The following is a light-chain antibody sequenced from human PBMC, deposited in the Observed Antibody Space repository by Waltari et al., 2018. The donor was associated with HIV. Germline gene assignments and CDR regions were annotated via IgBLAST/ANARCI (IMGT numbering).Light chain of an antibody. J-gene: IGLJ3*02. CDR1: SSNIGAGYF. V-gene: IGLV1-40*01. CDR2: SDI. Sequence: QSVLTQPPSVSGVPGQRVTISCTGSSSNIGAGYFVHWYQQLPGTAPTLLIYSDITRPSGVPDRFAGTKSGNSASLAITGLQAEDEADYYCQSYDRSLSASVFGGGTKLTVL. CDR3: QSYDRSLSASV.